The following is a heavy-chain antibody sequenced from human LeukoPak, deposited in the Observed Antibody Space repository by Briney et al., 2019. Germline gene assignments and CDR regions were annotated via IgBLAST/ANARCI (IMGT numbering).Heavy chain of an antibody. V-gene: IGHV4-59*08. CDR3: ARHGGTLSYFDS. Sequence: PSETLSLTCSVSNGSISNYYWSWIRQAPGKGLEWIGYVYHSGTAYYNPSLKRRVTISADTSKNHFSLRLRSVSAADTAVYYCARHGGTLSYFDSWGQGTLVTVSS. D-gene: IGHD1-26*01. CDR1: NGSISNYY. J-gene: IGHJ4*02. CDR2: VYHSGTA.